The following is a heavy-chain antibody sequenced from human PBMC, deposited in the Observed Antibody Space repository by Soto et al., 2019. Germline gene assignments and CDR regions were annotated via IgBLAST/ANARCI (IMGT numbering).Heavy chain of an antibody. CDR2: ISGGGDAA. CDR3: ARKVPGSTSRQDYWYFDL. D-gene: IGHD3-10*01. Sequence: EVQLLESGGGLVQPGGSLRLSCAGSGFTFINFAMNWVRQAPGKGLEWVSTISGGGDAAVFADSVRGRFTISRDNSKDTVTLQMNSLGVDDTAVYYCARKVPGSTSRQDYWYFDLWGRGTLVTVSS. CDR1: GFTFINFA. V-gene: IGHV3-23*01. J-gene: IGHJ2*01.